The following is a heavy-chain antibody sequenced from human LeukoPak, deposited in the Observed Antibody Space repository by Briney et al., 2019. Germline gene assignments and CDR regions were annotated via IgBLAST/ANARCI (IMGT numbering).Heavy chain of an antibody. J-gene: IGHJ4*02. Sequence: AGGSLRLSCAASGFTFSSYWMSWVRQAPGKGLEWVANILPDGSEKHYVDSAKGRFIISRDNAKNSVSLQINSRRAEDVAVYYCGGGAAAPDYWGEGTLVSVSS. D-gene: IGHD6-6*01. V-gene: IGHV3-7*01. CDR2: ILPDGSEK. CDR1: GFTFSSYW. CDR3: GGGAAAPDY.